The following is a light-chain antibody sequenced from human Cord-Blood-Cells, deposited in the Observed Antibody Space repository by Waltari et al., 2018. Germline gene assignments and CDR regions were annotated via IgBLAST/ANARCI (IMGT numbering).Light chain of an antibody. Sequence: QSAMTQPASVSGSPGQLITISCTGTSSDVGGYNYVPWYQQHPGKAPKLMIDDVSNRPSGVSNRFSGSKSGNTASLTISGLQAEDEADYYCSSYTSSSSWVFGGGTKLTVL. V-gene: IGLV2-14*01. J-gene: IGLJ3*02. CDR1: SSDVGGYNY. CDR3: SSYTSSSSWV. CDR2: DVS.